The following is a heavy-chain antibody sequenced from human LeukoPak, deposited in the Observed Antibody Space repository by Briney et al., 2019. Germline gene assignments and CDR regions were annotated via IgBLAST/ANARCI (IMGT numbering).Heavy chain of an antibody. D-gene: IGHD5-18*01. J-gene: IGHJ6*02. CDR1: GYTFTSYY. V-gene: IGHV1-46*01. CDR2: INPSGGST. CDR3: ARDVASTYSYGLYNYYDDGMDV. Sequence: ASVKVSCKASGYTFTSYYMHWVRQAPGQGLEWMGIINPSGGSTSYAQKFQGRVTMTRDTSTSTVYMELSSLRSEDTAVYYCARDVASTYSYGLYNYYDDGMDVWGQGPTVTVSS.